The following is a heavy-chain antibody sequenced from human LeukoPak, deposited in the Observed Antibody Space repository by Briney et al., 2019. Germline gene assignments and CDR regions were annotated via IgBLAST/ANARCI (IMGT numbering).Heavy chain of an antibody. CDR3: AGGSSGYFGL. CDR1: GFTFSNAW. Sequence: GSLRLSCAASGFTFSNAWMSWVRQAPGKGLEWIGYISYSGSTNYNPSLKSRVTIAVDTSKNQFSLRLSSVTAADTAVYYCAGGSSGYFGLWGRGTLVTVSS. CDR2: ISYSGST. V-gene: IGHV4-59*12. D-gene: IGHD6-19*01. J-gene: IGHJ2*01.